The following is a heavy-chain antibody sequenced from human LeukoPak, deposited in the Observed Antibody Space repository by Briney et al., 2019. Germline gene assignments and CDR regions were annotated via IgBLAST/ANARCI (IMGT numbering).Heavy chain of an antibody. D-gene: IGHD3-22*01. CDR2: IIPIFGTA. J-gene: IGHJ4*02. V-gene: IGHV1-69*13. CDR3: ARDDHYDSSGYYYDY. CDR1: GGTFSSYA. Sequence: SVKVSCKASGGTFSSYAISWVRQAPGQGLEWMGGIIPIFGTANYAQKFQGRVTITADESTSTAYMELSSLRSEDTAAYYCARDDHYDSSGYYYDYWGQGTLATVSS.